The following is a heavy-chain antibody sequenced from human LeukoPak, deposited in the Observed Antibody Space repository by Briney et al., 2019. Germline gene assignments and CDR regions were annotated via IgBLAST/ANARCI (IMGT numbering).Heavy chain of an antibody. Sequence: AGGSLLLSCAASGFTFSSYSMNWVRQAPGKGLEWVSSTSSSSSYIYYADSVKGRFTISRDNAKNSLYLQMNSLRAEDTALYYCASVDYYGSGNYYNDVDYWGQGTLVTVSS. CDR1: GFTFSSYS. CDR3: ASVDYYGSGNYYNDVDY. J-gene: IGHJ4*02. D-gene: IGHD3-10*01. CDR2: TSSSSSYI. V-gene: IGHV3-21*01.